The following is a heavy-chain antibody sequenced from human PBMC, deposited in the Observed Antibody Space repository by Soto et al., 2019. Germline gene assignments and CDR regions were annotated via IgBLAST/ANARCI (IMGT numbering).Heavy chain of an antibody. Sequence: QVQLVESGGGVVQPGASLRLSCAASGFRFSGFAMHWCRQAPGKGLEWVAVISFDGSEKFYVDSVKGRFSISRDDFHSTVFLQMDSMRPEDTGVYYCARDLGGYVHLWDKSNYWGQGPLVNVSS. D-gene: IGHD5-12*01. CDR2: ISFDGSEK. V-gene: IGHV3-30*04. CDR3: ARDLGGYVHLWDKSNY. CDR1: GFRFSGFA. J-gene: IGHJ4*02.